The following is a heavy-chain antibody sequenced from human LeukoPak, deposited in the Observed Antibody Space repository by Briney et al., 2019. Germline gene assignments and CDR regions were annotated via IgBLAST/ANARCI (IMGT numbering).Heavy chain of an antibody. Sequence: GGSLRLSCAASAFTFSSYGMHWVRQAPGKGLEWVALIRYDVSNKYYADSVKGRFTISRDNSKNTLYLQMNSLRADDTAVYYCARAAIAAARIYYYMDVWGKGTTVTVSS. D-gene: IGHD6-13*01. CDR3: ARAAIAAARIYYYMDV. CDR1: AFTFSSYG. V-gene: IGHV3-30*02. CDR2: IRYDVSNK. J-gene: IGHJ6*03.